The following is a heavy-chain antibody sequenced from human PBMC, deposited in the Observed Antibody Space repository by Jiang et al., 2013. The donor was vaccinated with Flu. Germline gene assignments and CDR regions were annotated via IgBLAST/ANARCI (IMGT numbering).Heavy chain of an antibody. Sequence: GGTFSSYAISWVRQAPGQGLEWMGGIIPIFGTANYAQKFQGRVTITADESTSTAYMELSSLRSEDTAVYYCARVWNYYDSSGYYPGGYFDYWGQGTLVTVSS. CDR3: ARVWNYYDSSGYYPGGYFDY. CDR1: GGTFSSYA. J-gene: IGHJ4*02. V-gene: IGHV1-69*01. CDR2: IIPIFGTA. D-gene: IGHD3-22*01.